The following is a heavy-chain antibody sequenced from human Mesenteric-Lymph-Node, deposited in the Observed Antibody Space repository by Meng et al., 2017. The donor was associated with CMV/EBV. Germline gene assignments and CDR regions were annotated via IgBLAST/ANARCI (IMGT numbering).Heavy chain of an antibody. J-gene: IGHJ4*02. Sequence: LRRSWAASGCSLSTYGLHWVRQAPGKGLEWVAFTPYDGSDKYYADSVKGRFTISRDNSKNTLYLQMNSLRAEDTAVYYCAKEGGYHYWGQGTLVTVSS. CDR2: TPYDGSDK. D-gene: IGHD5-18*01. CDR3: AKEGGYHY. V-gene: IGHV3-30*02. CDR1: GCSLSTYG.